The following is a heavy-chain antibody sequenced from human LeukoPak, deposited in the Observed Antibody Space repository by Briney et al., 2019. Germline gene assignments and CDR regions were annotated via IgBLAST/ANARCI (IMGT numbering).Heavy chain of an antibody. J-gene: IGHJ6*02. V-gene: IGHV3-33*01. CDR1: GFTFSSYG. D-gene: IGHD3-10*01. Sequence: GGSLRLSCAASGFTFSSYGMHWVRQAPGKGLEWVAVIWYDGSNKYYADSVKGRFTISRDNSKNTLYLQMNSLRAEDTAVYYCAREVGVTMVRGVIILADYYYGMDVWGQGTTVIVS. CDR3: AREVGVTMVRGVIILADYYYGMDV. CDR2: IWYDGSNK.